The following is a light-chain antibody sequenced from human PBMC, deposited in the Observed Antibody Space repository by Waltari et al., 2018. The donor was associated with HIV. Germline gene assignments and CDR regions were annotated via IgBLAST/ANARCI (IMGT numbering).Light chain of an antibody. Sequence: SYELTQPPSVSVSPGQTASITCSGDQLGDKFVCWYQQRPCQPPVLVMYQDSKRPSGIPERFSGSNSGNTATLTITGTQSMDEADYYCQAWDRSVVFGGGTKLTVL. CDR3: QAWDRSVV. V-gene: IGLV3-1*01. CDR2: QDS. CDR1: QLGDKF. J-gene: IGLJ2*01.